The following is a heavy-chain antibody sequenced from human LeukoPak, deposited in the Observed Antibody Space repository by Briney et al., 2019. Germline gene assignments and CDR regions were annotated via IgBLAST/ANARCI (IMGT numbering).Heavy chain of an antibody. V-gene: IGHV3-33*01. CDR1: GFTFSNYG. CDR2: IWYDGSNK. Sequence: PGGTVRLSCAASGFTFSNYGMHWVRQAPGKGLEWVAVIWYDGSNKLYADSVKGRFTSSRDNSKNTLYLQMNSLRAEDTAVYYCARDQSITARPALDYWGQGTLVTVSA. CDR3: ARDQSITARPALDY. J-gene: IGHJ4*02. D-gene: IGHD6-6*01.